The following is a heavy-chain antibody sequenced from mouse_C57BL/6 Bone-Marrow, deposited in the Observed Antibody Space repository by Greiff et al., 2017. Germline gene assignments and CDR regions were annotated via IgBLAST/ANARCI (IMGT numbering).Heavy chain of an antibody. J-gene: IGHJ4*01. CDR2: ISSGGSYT. CDR1: GFTFSSYG. V-gene: IGHV5-6*02. Sequence: DVMLVESGGDLVKPGGSLKLSCAASGFTFSSYGMSWVRQTPDKRLEWVATISSGGSYTYYPDSVQGRFTISRDNANNTLYLQMSSLKSRDTAMYYCASPASETAMDYWGQGTSVTVSS. CDR3: ASPASETAMDY. D-gene: IGHD3-2*02.